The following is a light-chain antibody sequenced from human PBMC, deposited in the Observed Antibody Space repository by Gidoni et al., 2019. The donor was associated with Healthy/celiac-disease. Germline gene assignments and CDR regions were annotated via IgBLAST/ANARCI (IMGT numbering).Light chain of an antibody. CDR2: GAS. J-gene: IGKJ2*04. CDR1: QSVSSN. Sequence: IVMTQSPATLSVSPGERATLSCRASQSVSSNLVWYQQKPGQAPRLLIYGASTRATGIPARFSGSGSGTEFTLTISSLQSEDFAVYYCQQYNNWPSSFGQGTKLEIK. CDR3: QQYNNWPSS. V-gene: IGKV3-15*01.